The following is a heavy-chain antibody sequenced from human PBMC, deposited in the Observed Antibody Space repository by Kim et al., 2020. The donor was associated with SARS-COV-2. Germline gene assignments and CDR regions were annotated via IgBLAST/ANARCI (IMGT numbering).Heavy chain of an antibody. V-gene: IGHV4-34*01. D-gene: IGHD2-15*01. CDR2: T. Sequence: TNYNPSLRSRGTISVDTSKNQFSLKLSSVTAADTAVYYCARGPKGRSFDIWGQGTMVTVSS. J-gene: IGHJ3*02. CDR3: ARGPKGRSFDI.